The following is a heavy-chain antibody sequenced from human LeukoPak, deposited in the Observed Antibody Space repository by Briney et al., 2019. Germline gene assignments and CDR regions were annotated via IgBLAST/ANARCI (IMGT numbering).Heavy chain of an antibody. V-gene: IGHV1-2*06. CDR1: GYTFTGYY. Sequence: ASVKVSCKASGYTFTGYYMHWVRQAPGQGLEWMGRIDPNSGVTNYAQKFQGRVTVTRDTSISTDYMDLSRLRSDDTAVYYCARDRYYGSGAFYNVFDYWGQGTLVTVSS. J-gene: IGHJ4*02. CDR2: IDPNSGVT. CDR3: ARDRYYGSGAFYNVFDY. D-gene: IGHD3-10*01.